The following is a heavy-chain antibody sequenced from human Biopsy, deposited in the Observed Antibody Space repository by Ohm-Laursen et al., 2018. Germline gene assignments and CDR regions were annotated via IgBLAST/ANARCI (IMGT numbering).Heavy chain of an antibody. J-gene: IGHJ1*01. V-gene: IGHV1-69*13. CDR1: GGTFSNYG. Sequence: VKISCKAPGGTFSNYGVNWVRQAPGQGLEWLGENIPILGTGNYAQKFQDRVTVAADTSTSTATMELRSLRSDDTTVYYCATKLTGYFHHWGQGTLVIVSS. CDR3: ATKLTGYFHH. CDR2: NIPILGTG. D-gene: IGHD3-9*01.